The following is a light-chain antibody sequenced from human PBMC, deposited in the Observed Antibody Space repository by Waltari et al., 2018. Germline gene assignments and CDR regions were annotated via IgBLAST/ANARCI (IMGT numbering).Light chain of an antibody. Sequence: DIQMTQSPSSLSAVVGDRVTITCRASQSIGNYLNWYQQKPGKAPQLLIYSASSLQRGVPSRLSGRGSGTEFSLTISGLQPDDFATYYCQESYSSPPSTFGQGTKVDIK. CDR3: QESYSSPPST. CDR1: QSIGNY. J-gene: IGKJ1*01. V-gene: IGKV1-39*01. CDR2: SAS.